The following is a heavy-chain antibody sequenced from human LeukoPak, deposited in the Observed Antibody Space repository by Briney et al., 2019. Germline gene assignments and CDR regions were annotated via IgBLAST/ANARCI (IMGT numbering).Heavy chain of an antibody. CDR1: GFTFSNYA. J-gene: IGHJ4*02. CDR2: INTDGSST. Sequence: GGSLRLSCAASGFTFSNYAMSWVRQAPGKGLVWVSRINTDGSSTSYADSVKGRFTISRDNAKNTLYLQMNSLRAEDTAVYYCARGPPGATPYYFDYWGQGTLVTVSS. CDR3: ARGPPGATPYYFDY. D-gene: IGHD1-26*01. V-gene: IGHV3-74*01.